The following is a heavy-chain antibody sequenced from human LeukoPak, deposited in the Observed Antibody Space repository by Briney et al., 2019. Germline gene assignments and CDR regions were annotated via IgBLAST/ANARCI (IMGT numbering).Heavy chain of an antibody. J-gene: IGHJ4*02. V-gene: IGHV3-7*03. D-gene: IGHD6-13*01. CDR3: ATSTAAAGTD. CDR2: INQDGNKR. CDR1: GFTLSSYW. Sequence: GGSLRLSCAASGFTLSSYWMSWVRQAPGKGLEWVANINQDGNKRYYVDSVKGRFTISRDNAQNSLYLQMNSLRAEDTAIYYCATSTAAAGTDWGQGTLVTVSS.